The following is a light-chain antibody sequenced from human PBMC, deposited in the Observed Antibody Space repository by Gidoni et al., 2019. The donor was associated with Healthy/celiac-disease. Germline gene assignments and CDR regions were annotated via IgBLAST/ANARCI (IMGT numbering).Light chain of an antibody. CDR3: QSYDSSLSGSGV. V-gene: IGLV1-40*01. CDR1: SSNIGAGYD. Sequence: QSVLTHPPSVSGAPGQRVTISCTGSSSNIGAGYDVNWYQQLPGTAPKLLSYGNSNRPSGVPDRFSGSKSGTSASLASTGLQAEDEADYYCQSYDSSLSGSGVFGGGTKLTVL. J-gene: IGLJ3*02. CDR2: GNS.